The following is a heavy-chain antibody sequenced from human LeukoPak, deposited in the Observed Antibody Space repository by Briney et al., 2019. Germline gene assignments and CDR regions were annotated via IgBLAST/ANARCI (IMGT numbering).Heavy chain of an antibody. Sequence: GASVKVSCKASGYTFTGYYMHWVRQAPGQGVEWMGWINPNSGGTNYAQKFQGRVTMTRDTSISTAYMELSRLRSDDTVVYYCARVGDVVVPDAFDIWGQGTMVTVSS. CDR2: INPNSGGT. J-gene: IGHJ3*02. CDR1: GYTFTGYY. D-gene: IGHD2-2*01. V-gene: IGHV1-2*02. CDR3: ARVGDVVVPDAFDI.